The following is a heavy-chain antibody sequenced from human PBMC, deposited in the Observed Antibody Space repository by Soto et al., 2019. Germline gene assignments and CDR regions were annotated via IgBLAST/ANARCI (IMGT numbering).Heavy chain of an antibody. Sequence: PGGSLRLSCAASGFTFSSYWMSWVRQAPGKGLEWVANIKQDGSEKYYVDSVKGRFTISRDNAKNSLYLQMNSLRAEDTAVYYCASEVHDYYDSSGYYYGPPDYWGQGT. J-gene: IGHJ4*02. V-gene: IGHV3-7*01. CDR3: ASEVHDYYDSSGYYYGPPDY. CDR1: GFTFSSYW. CDR2: IKQDGSEK. D-gene: IGHD3-22*01.